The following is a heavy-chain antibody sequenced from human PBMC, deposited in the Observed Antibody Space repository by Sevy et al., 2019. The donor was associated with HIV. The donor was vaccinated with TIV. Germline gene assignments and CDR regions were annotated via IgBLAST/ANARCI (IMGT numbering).Heavy chain of an antibody. CDR3: ARAREYYYDSSGYAPYWYFDL. CDR2: ISGGGGNT. V-gene: IGHV3-64*01. J-gene: IGHJ2*01. Sequence: GGSLRLSCAASGFTFSTYAMYWVRQAPGKGLEYVSAISGGGGNTYYGTSVKGRFTVSRDNAKNTLYLQMGSLRAEDTAVYYCARAREYYYDSSGYAPYWYFDLWGRGTLVTVSS. CDR1: GFTFSTYA. D-gene: IGHD3-22*01.